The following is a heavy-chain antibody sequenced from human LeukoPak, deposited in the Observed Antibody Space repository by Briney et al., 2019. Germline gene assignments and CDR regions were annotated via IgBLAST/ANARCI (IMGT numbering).Heavy chain of an antibody. V-gene: IGHV6-1*01. CDR2: TYYRSKWYN. CDR3: ARAGRLVGATSYWYFDL. CDR1: GDSVCSNCAA. D-gene: IGHD1-26*01. Sequence: SQTLSLTCAISGDSVCSNCAAWNWIRQSPTRGLEWLGRTYYRSKWYNDYAVSVKSRITINPDTSKNQFSLQLNSVTPEDTAVYYCARAGRLVGATSYWYFDLWGRGILVTVSS. J-gene: IGHJ2*01.